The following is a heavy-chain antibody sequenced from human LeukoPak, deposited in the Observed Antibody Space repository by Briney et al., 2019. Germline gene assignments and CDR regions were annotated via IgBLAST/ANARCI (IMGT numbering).Heavy chain of an antibody. J-gene: IGHJ6*02. CDR1: GFTFSDYY. D-gene: IGHD1-26*01. CDR2: ITSSGSTI. V-gene: IGHV3-11*01. CDR3: AGHILPQPTPEYGMDV. Sequence: PGGSLRLSCAASGFTFSDYYMSWIRQTPGKGLEWVSYITSSGSTIYYADSVKGRFTISGDNAKNSLYLQMNSLRAEDTAVYYCAGHILPQPTPEYGMDVWGQGTTVTVSS.